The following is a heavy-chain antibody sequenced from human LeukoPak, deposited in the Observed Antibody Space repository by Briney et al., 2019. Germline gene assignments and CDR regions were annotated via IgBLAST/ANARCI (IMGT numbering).Heavy chain of an antibody. V-gene: IGHV1-69*05. D-gene: IGHD2-15*01. Sequence: GASVKVSCKASGGTFSSYATSWVRQAPGQGLEWMGGIIPIFGTANYAQKFQGRVTMTRDTSTSTVYMELSSLRSEDTAVYYCARDRSDGYCSGGSCYGYYYMDVWGKGTTVTVSS. CDR3: ARDRSDGYCSGGSCYGYYYMDV. CDR2: IIPIFGTA. CDR1: GGTFSSYA. J-gene: IGHJ6*03.